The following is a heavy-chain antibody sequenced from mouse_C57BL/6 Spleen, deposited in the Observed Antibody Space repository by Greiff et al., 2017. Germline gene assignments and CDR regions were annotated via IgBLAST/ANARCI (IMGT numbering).Heavy chain of an antibody. J-gene: IGHJ4*01. Sequence: VQLQQSGAELVRPGTSVKLSCKASGYAFTNYLIEWVQQRPGQGLEWIGVINPGSGGTNYNEKFKGKATLTADKSSSTAYMQLSSLTSEDSAVYLCASGGLRDYAMGYWGQGTSVTVSA. V-gene: IGHV1-54*01. CDR2: INPGSGGT. CDR1: GYAFTNYL. D-gene: IGHD2-4*01. CDR3: ASGGLRDYAMGY.